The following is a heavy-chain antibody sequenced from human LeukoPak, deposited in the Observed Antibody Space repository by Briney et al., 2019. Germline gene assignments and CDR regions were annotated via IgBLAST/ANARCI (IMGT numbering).Heavy chain of an antibody. CDR3: ARDQIRFLEWLGPNYYYDMDV. D-gene: IGHD3-3*01. J-gene: IGHJ6*02. V-gene: IGHV4-34*01. CDR2: INHSGST. CDR1: GGSFSGYY. Sequence: SETLSLTCAVYGGSFSGYYWSWIRQPPGKGLEWIGEINHSGSTNYNPSLKSRVTISVDTSKNQFSLKLSSVTAADTAVYYCARDQIRFLEWLGPNYYYDMDVWGQGTTVTVSS.